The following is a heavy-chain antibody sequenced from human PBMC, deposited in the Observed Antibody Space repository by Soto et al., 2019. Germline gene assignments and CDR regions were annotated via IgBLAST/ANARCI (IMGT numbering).Heavy chain of an antibody. CDR2: IYYSGST. J-gene: IGHJ4*02. CDR1: GGSISSYY. V-gene: IGHV4-59*01. Sequence: PSETLSLTCTVSGGSISSYYWSWIRQPPGKGLEWIGYIYYSGSTNYNPSLKSRVTISVDTSKNQFSLKLSSVTAADTAVYYCARDIPPGGGYYSPPGYWRQGTLVTVSS. CDR3: ARDIPPGGGYYSPPGY. D-gene: IGHD3-22*01.